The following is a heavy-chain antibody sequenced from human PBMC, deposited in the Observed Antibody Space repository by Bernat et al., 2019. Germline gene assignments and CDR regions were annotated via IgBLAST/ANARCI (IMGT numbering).Heavy chain of an antibody. CDR2: IYYSGST. J-gene: IGHJ5*02. D-gene: IGHD3-9*01. CDR3: AREKLDYDILTGSNWFDP. V-gene: IGHV4-59*01. CDR1: GGSISSYY. Sequence: QVQLQESGPGLVKPSETLSLTCTVSGGSISSYYWSWIRQPPGKGLEWIGYIYYSGSTNYNPSLKSRVTISVDTSNNQFSLKLSSVTAADTAVYYCAREKLDYDILTGSNWFDPWGQGTLVTVSS.